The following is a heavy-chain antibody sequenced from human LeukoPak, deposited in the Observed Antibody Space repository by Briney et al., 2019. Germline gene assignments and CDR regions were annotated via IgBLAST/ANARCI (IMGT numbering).Heavy chain of an antibody. V-gene: IGHV3-7*01. J-gene: IGHJ4*02. CDR2: IKKDGSEK. CDR1: RFTFSTYW. CDR3: ARDLSGIAVYTYGRGIDY. D-gene: IGHD6-13*01. Sequence: GGSLRLSCAASRFTFSTYWMHWVRQAPGKGLEWEANIKKDGSEKYYVDAVKGRFTISRDNAKTSLYLQMNSLRDEDTAVYYCARDLSGIAVYTYGRGIDYWGQGTLVTVSS.